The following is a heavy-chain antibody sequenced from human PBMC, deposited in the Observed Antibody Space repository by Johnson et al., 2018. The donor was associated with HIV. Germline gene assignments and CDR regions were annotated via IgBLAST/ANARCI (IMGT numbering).Heavy chain of an antibody. D-gene: IGHD4-23*01. Sequence: QMQLVESGGGVVQPGRSLRLSCAASGFTFSSYAVQWVRQAPDKGLEWVAVISYDGSKKYYADSVRGRFTISRDNSKNTLYLQMTSLRDEDTAVYYCARGEDYGGNFGALDIWGQGTMVTVSS. V-gene: IGHV3-30-3*01. CDR3: ARGEDYGGNFGALDI. J-gene: IGHJ3*02. CDR1: GFTFSSYA. CDR2: ISYDGSKK.